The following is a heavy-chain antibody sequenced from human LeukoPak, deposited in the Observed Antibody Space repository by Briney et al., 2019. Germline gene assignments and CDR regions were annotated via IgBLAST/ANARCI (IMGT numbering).Heavy chain of an antibody. CDR3: ARANYYGSRSLDY. J-gene: IGHJ4*02. CDR1: GDSISSYY. CDR2: IYTSGST. D-gene: IGHD3-10*01. V-gene: IGHV4-4*07. Sequence: SETLSLTCTVSGDSISSYYWSWIRQPAGKGLEWIGRIYTSGSTKYNPSLRSRVTISVDTSKSQFSLKLSSVTAADSAVYYCARANYYGSRSLDYWGQGTLVTVSS.